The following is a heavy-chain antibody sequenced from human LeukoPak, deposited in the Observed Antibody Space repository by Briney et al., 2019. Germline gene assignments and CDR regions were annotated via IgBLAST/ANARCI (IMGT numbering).Heavy chain of an antibody. J-gene: IGHJ5*02. D-gene: IGHD6-6*01. CDR2: IIPILGTA. CDR3: ARYSSSSSWFDP. CDR1: GGTFSSYA. Sequence: SVKVSCKASGGTFSSYAISWVRQAPGQGLEWMGGIIPILGTANYAQKFQGRVTITADESTSTAYMELSSLRSEDTAVYYCARYSSSSSWFDPWSQGTLVTVSS. V-gene: IGHV1-69*13.